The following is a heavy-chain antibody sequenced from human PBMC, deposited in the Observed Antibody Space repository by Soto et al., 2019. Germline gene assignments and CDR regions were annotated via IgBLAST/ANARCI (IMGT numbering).Heavy chain of an antibody. Sequence: PSETLSLTCTSSGDSVSSNKYYLAWIRQPPGKGLEWIGNIYKSGSTNYNPSLKSRVTISVDTSKNQFSLKLTSVTAADTAVYYCATRFYSSGVLFDYWGQGTLVTVSS. V-gene: IGHV4-39*07. CDR1: GDSVSSNKYY. J-gene: IGHJ4*02. D-gene: IGHD3-10*01. CDR3: ATRFYSSGVLFDY. CDR2: IYKSGST.